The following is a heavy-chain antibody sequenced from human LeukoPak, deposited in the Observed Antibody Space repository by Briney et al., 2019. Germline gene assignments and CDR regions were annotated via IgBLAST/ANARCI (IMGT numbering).Heavy chain of an antibody. D-gene: IGHD6-13*01. J-gene: IGHJ4*02. CDR1: GFTFSSHA. CDR3: ARRNSGYSSSWYFNDY. V-gene: IGHV3-21*01. CDR2: ISSNINYI. Sequence: NPGGSLRLSCAASGFTFSSHAMNWVRQAPGKGLEWVSSISSNINYIQYADSVKGRFTISRDNAKNSLYLQMNSLRAEDTAVYYCARRNSGYSSSWYFNDYWGQGTLVTVSS.